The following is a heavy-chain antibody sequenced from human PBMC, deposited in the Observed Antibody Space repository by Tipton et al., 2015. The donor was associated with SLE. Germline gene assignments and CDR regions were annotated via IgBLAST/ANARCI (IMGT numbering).Heavy chain of an antibody. CDR2: ISGSGGST. Sequence: SLRLSCAASGFTFSSYGMSWVRQAPGKGLEWVSAISGSGGSTYYADSVKGRFTISRDNSKNTLYLQMNSLRAEDTAVYYCAKRHSSGWSGDYWGQGTLVTVSS. J-gene: IGHJ4*02. V-gene: IGHV3-23*01. CDR3: AKRHSSGWSGDY. D-gene: IGHD6-19*01. CDR1: GFTFSSYG.